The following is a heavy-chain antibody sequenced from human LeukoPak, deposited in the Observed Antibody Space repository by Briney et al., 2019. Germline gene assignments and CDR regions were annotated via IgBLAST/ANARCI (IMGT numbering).Heavy chain of an antibody. CDR3: AEDQRSWWYFNY. CDR1: GLTFSTYA. D-gene: IGHD6-13*01. V-gene: IGHV3-23*01. CDR2: ISGNGDTT. Sequence: GGSLRLSCAASGLTFSTYAMSWVRQAPGKGLEWVSAISGNGDTTYYADSVKGRFTISRDSSKSTVYLHMNSLRAEDTALYYCAEDQRSWWYFNYWGQGTLVTVSS. J-gene: IGHJ4*02.